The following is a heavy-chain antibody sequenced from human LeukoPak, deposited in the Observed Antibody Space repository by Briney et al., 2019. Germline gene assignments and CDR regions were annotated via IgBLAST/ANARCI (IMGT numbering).Heavy chain of an antibody. CDR1: GGSISSYY. V-gene: IGHV4-59*01. CDR3: AGHQRGNSDAFDI. CDR2: MYYSGST. J-gene: IGHJ3*02. Sequence: PSETLSLTCTVSGGSISSYYWSWIRQPPGKGLEWIGYMYYSGSTNYNPSLRSRVTISVDTSRNQFSLKLRSVTAADTAVYYCAGHQRGNSDAFDIWGQGTMVTVSS. D-gene: IGHD4-23*01.